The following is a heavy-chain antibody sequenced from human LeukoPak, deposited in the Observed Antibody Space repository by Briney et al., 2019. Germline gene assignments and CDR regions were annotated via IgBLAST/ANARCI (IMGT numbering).Heavy chain of an antibody. V-gene: IGHV1-2*02. CDR3: AREYCSSTSCYAVAFDI. Sequence: GASVKVSCKASGYTFTGYYMHWVRQAPGQGLEWMGWINPNSGGTNYAQKFQGRVTMTRDTSISTAYMELSRLRSDDTAVYYCAREYCSSTSCYAVAFDIWGQGTMVTVSS. CDR1: GYTFTGYY. J-gene: IGHJ3*02. CDR2: INPNSGGT. D-gene: IGHD2-2*01.